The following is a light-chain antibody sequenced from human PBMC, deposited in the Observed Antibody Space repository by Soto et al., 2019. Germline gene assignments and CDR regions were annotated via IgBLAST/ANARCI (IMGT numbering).Light chain of an antibody. V-gene: IGKV3-11*01. CDR3: QQRSNWPPALT. CDR2: DAS. CDR1: QSVSSY. Sequence: EIVLTQSPATLSLSPWERATLSCRASQSVSSYLAWNQQKPGQAPRLLIYDASNRATGIPARFSGSGSGTDFPRAVSSLYPEDFAVYYCQQRSNWPPALTFGGGTKVEIK. J-gene: IGKJ4*01.